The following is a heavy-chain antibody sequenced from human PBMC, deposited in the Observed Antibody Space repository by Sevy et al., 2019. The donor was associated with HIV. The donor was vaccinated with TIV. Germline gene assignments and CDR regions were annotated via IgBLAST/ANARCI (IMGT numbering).Heavy chain of an antibody. CDR3: AKDSHYDSRGYYYGMRPSEGAFDI. CDR1: GFNFGSYA. CDR2: ISGSGGTT. J-gene: IGHJ3*02. D-gene: IGHD3-22*01. Sequence: WGSLRLSCAASGFNFGSYAMSWVRQAPGKGLEWVSAISGSGGTTYYADSVKGRFTISRDNSKNTLDLQMNSLRAEDTAIYYCAKDSHYDSRGYYYGMRPSEGAFDIWGQGTMVTVSS. V-gene: IGHV3-23*01.